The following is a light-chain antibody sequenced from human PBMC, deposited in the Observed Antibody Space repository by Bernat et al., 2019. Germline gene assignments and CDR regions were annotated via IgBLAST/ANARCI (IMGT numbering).Light chain of an antibody. V-gene: IGLV1-47*02. J-gene: IGLJ1*01. CDR3: CSYAGSYTYV. Sequence: QSVLTQPPSASGTPGQRVTISCSGSSSNIGSNYVYWFQQLPGTAPKLLIYSNNQRPSGVPDRFSGSKSGTSASLAISGLRSEDEADYYCCSYAGSYTYVFATGTKVTVL. CDR2: SNN. CDR1: SSNIGSNY.